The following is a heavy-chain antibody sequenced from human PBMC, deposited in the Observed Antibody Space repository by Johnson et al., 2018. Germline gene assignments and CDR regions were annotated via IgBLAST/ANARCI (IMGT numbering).Heavy chain of an antibody. Sequence: VQLVESGGGVVQPGRSLRLSCAASGFTFSSYGMHWVRQAPGKGLEWVAVISYDGSNKYYADSVKGRFTISRDNSKNTLYLQMNSRRAEETAVYYCAKGGGMEWEYYGPFQYWGPGTLVTVSS. D-gene: IGHD1-26*01. CDR1: GFTFSSYG. V-gene: IGHV3-30*18. CDR3: AKGGGMEWEYYGPFQY. CDR2: ISYDGSNK. J-gene: IGHJ1*01.